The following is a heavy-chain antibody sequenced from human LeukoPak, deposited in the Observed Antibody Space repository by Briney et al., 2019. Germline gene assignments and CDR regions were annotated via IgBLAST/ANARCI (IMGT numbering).Heavy chain of an antibody. Sequence: SVKVSCKASGGTFSSYAISWVRQAPGQGLEWMGRIIPIFGIANYAQKFQGRVTITADKSTSTAYMELSSLGSEDTAVYYCARDSPYYYDSSGQMTFDYWGQGTLVTVSS. CDR2: IIPIFGIA. CDR1: GGTFSSYA. D-gene: IGHD3-22*01. CDR3: ARDSPYYYDSSGQMTFDY. V-gene: IGHV1-69*04. J-gene: IGHJ4*02.